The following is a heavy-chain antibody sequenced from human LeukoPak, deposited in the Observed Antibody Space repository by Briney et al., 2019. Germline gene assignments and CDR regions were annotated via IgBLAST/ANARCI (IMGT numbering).Heavy chain of an antibody. V-gene: IGHV4-34*01. CDR1: GGSFSGYY. J-gene: IGHJ4*02. CDR3: ARGSGSYRHFDY. CDR2: INHSGST. D-gene: IGHD1-26*01. Sequence: SETLSLTCAVYGGSFSGYYWSWIRQPPGKGLEWIGEINHSGSTNYNPSLKSRVTISVDTPKIQFSLKLSSVTAADTAVYYCARGSGSYRHFDYWGQGTLVTVSS.